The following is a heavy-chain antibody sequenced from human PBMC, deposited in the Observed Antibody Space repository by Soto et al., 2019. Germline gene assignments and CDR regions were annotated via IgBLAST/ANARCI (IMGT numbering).Heavy chain of an antibody. CDR3: AHIKGVRRGVAYDHNGMDV. D-gene: IGHD3-10*01. V-gene: IGHV2-5*02. CDR2: IYWDNDK. Sequence: QITLKESGPTLVRPTQTLTLTCSFSGFSLTTRGVGVSWIRQPPGKALEWLALIYWDNDKRYSPPLKDRLTTTKNTPXTXVXXTMTNVDPVDTATYSCAHIKGVRRGVAYDHNGMDVWGPGTTVTVSS. CDR1: GFSLTTRGVG. J-gene: IGHJ6*02.